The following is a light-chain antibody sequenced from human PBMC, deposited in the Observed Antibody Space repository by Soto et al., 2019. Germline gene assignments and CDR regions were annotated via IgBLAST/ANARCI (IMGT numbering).Light chain of an antibody. CDR1: QSVLFTSNNKNY. Sequence: DIVMTQSPDSLAVSLGERATINCKSSQSVLFTSNNKNYLAWYQQKSGQPPKLVIYWASTRESGVPDRFSGSGSGTDFTLNISSLQAEDVAVYYCQQYYSTPQTFGHGTKVEIK. J-gene: IGKJ1*01. CDR3: QQYYSTPQT. V-gene: IGKV4-1*01. CDR2: WAS.